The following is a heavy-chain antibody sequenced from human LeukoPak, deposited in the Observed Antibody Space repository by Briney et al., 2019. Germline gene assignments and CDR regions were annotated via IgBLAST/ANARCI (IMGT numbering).Heavy chain of an antibody. D-gene: IGHD3-10*01. CDR3: ARPSYTSGSYFDY. CDR2: ISGSGGST. J-gene: IGHJ4*02. V-gene: IGHV3-23*01. CDR1: GFTFSSYA. Sequence: GGSPRLSCAASGFTFSSYAMSWVRQAPGKGLEWVSAISGSGGSTYYADSVKGRFTISRDNSKNTLYLQMNSLRVDDTAVYYCARPSYTSGSYFDYWSQGTLVTVS.